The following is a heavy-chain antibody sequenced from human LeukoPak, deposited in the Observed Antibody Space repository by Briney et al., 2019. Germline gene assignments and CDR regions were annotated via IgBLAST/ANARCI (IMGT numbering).Heavy chain of an antibody. CDR2: ISFDGINK. D-gene: IGHD3-10*01. CDR1: GFTFNIYA. V-gene: IGHV3-30-3*01. J-gene: IGHJ6*02. Sequence: GGSLRLSCAASGFTFNIYAIHWVRQAPGKGLEWVAVISFDGINKYYADSMKGRFTNSRDNSKNTLYLQMNSLRAEDTAVYYCAREGGHYYGSGSYTPNFYGMDVWGQGTTVTVSS. CDR3: AREGGHYYGSGSYTPNFYGMDV.